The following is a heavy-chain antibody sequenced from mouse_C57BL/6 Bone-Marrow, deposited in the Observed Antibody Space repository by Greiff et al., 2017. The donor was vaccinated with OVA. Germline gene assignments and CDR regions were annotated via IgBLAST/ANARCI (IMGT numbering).Heavy chain of an antibody. V-gene: IGHV1-80*01. CDR1: GYTFSTYW. J-gene: IGHJ3*01. CDR3: SRRTY. Sequence: VMLVESGAELVKPGASVKISCKASGYTFSTYWMNWVKQRPGKGLEWIGQIYPGDGDTNYNGKFKGKATLTADKSSSTAYMQLSSLTSADSAVYFCSRRTYWCQGTLITVSS. CDR2: IYPGDGDT.